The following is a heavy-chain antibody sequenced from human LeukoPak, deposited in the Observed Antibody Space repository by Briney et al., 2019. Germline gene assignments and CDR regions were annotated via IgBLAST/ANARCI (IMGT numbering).Heavy chain of an antibody. J-gene: IGHJ4*02. Sequence: ASVTVSCKASGYTFTSYDINWVRQATGQGLEWMGWMNPNSGNTGYAQKFQGRVTMTRNTSISTAYMELSSLRSEDTAVYYCARALYGSSGYYYRGDDYWGQGTLVTVSS. CDR2: MNPNSGNT. D-gene: IGHD3-22*01. CDR3: ARALYGSSGYYYRGDDY. CDR1: GYTFTSYD. V-gene: IGHV1-8*01.